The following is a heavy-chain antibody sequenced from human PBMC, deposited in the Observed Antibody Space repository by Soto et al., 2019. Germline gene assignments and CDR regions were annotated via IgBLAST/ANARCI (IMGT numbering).Heavy chain of an antibody. J-gene: IGHJ4*02. CDR3: AKDGVQGYGTGPYYFDY. CDR1: GFTFSSFA. V-gene: IGHV3-23*01. Sequence: GGSLRLSCAASGFTFSSFAMSWVRQAPGKGLEWVSAISGSGGSTYYADSVKGRFTISRDNSKYTLYLQMNSLRAEDTAVYYCAKDGVQGYGTGPYYFDYWGQGTLVTVSS. D-gene: IGHD1-1*01. CDR2: ISGSGGST.